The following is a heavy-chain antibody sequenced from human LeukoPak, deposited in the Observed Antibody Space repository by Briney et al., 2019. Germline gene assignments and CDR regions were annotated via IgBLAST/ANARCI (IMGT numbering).Heavy chain of an antibody. CDR2: INQDGGDK. D-gene: IGHD1-26*01. V-gene: IGHV3-7*03. Sequence: GGSLRLSCAASGFTLSTNWMSWVRQAPGKGLEWVTNINQDGGDKNYVDFVKGRFTISRDNAKNSLYLQMNSLRAEDTAMYYCARDKIVGATTLDFWGQGALVTVSS. CDR3: ARDKIVGATTLDF. CDR1: GFTLSTNW. J-gene: IGHJ4*02.